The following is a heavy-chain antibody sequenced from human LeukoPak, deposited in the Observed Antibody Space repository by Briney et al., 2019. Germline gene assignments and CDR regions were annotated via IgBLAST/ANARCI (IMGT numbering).Heavy chain of an antibody. D-gene: IGHD6-19*01. CDR2: IWFDGSNQ. CDR3: ARDRGSGDSFDL. V-gene: IGHV3-33*08. J-gene: IGHJ3*01. CDR1: GFTLGSYG. Sequence: GGSLRLSCAASGFTLGSYGMHWVRQAPDKGLEWVAVIWFDGSNQYYVDSVRGRFSISRDNSKNTLYLQMNTLRAEDTGVYYCARDRGSGDSFDLWGQGAMVTVSS.